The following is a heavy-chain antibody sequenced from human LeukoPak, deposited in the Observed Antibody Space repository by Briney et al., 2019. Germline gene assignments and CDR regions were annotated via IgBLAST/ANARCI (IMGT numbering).Heavy chain of an antibody. V-gene: IGHV3-48*01. CDR3: ASSLSGQGV. D-gene: IGHD3-3*01. J-gene: IGHJ4*02. CDR1: GFTFSSYS. CDR2: ISSSSSTI. Sequence: GGSLRLSCAASGFTFSSYSMNWVRQAPGKGLEWVSYISSSSSTIYYADSVKGRFTISRDNAKNSLYLQMNSLRAEDTAVYYCASSLSGQGVWGQGTLVTVSS.